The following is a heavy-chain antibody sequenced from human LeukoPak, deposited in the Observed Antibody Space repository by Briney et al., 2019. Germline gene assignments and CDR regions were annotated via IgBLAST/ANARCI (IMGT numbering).Heavy chain of an antibody. D-gene: IGHD6-19*01. CDR3: ARDQGDSSGWYGPKDGMDV. V-gene: IGHV4-34*01. CDR2: IYDSGST. CDR1: GGSFSGYY. J-gene: IGHJ6*02. Sequence: PSETLSLTCAVYGGSFSGYYWGWIRQPPGKGLEWIGSIYDSGSTYYNPSLKSRVTISVDTSKNQFSLKLNSVTAADTAVYYCARDQGDSSGWYGPKDGMDVWGQGTTVTVSS.